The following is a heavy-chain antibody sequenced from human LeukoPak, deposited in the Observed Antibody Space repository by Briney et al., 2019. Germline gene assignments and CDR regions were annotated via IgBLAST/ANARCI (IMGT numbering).Heavy chain of an antibody. J-gene: IGHJ6*02. CDR3: ARMPYGDYYYYGMDV. V-gene: IGHV2-70*01. CDR1: GFSLSTSGMC. Sequence: SGPTLVNPTQTLTLTCTFSGFSLSTSGMCVSWIRQPPGKALEWLALIDWDDDKYYSTSLKTRLTISKDTSKNQVVLTVTNMDPVDTATYYCARMPYGDYYYYGMDVWGQGTTVTVSS. D-gene: IGHD4-17*01. CDR2: IDWDDDK.